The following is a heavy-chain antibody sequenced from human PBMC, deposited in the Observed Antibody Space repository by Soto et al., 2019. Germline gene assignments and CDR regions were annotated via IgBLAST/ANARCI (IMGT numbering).Heavy chain of an antibody. CDR3: AKDRAAADPDYYYYGMDV. Sequence: SLRLSCAASGFTFSSYGMHWVRQAPGKGLEWVAVISYDGSNKYYADSVKGRFTISRDNSKNTLYLQMNSLRAEDTAVYYCAKDRAAADPDYYYYGMDVWGQGTTVTVSS. CDR2: ISYDGSNK. V-gene: IGHV3-30*18. J-gene: IGHJ6*02. CDR1: GFTFSSYG. D-gene: IGHD6-13*01.